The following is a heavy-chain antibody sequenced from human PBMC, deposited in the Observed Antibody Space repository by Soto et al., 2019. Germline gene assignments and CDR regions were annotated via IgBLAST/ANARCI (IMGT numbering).Heavy chain of an antibody. CDR2: ISPKSGSA. D-gene: IGHD3-10*01. CDR1: GYIFTAYY. J-gene: IGHJ6*02. CDR3: ASAPYYGPAYGMDV. Sequence: ASVKVSCKASGYIFTAYYIHWVRQAPGQGLEWMGWISPKSGSANFAKRFQGRGSMTRDTSSNTAYMELRRLKSDATAVYHCASAPYYGPAYGMDVWGQGTTVTVSS. V-gene: IGHV1-2*02.